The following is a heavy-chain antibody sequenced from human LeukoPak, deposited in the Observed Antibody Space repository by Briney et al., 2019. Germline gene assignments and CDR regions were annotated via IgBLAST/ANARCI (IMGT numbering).Heavy chain of an antibody. CDR3: ARDRGDTGYDY. Sequence: SETLSLTCTVSGGSVSSGAYYWSWIRQPPGKGLEWIGYIYYSGSTNYNRSLKSRVTLSKDTSKNQFSLKLSSVTAADTAVYHCARDRGDTGYDYWGQGTLVTVSS. D-gene: IGHD3-9*01. J-gene: IGHJ4*02. CDR1: GGSVSSGAYY. CDR2: IYYSGST. V-gene: IGHV4-61*08.